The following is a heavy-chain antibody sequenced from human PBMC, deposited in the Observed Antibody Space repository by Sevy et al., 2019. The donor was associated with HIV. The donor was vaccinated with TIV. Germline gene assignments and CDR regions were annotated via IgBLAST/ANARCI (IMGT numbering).Heavy chain of an antibody. CDR2: VSGSGGKR. Sequence: GGSLRLSCAAFGFTFSNYGMTWVRQAPGKGLEWVSSVSGSGGKRYNADSVKGRFTISRDNSKNTLYLQMNSLGAEDTAVYYCARRGNYYGDAFDFWGQGTVVTVSS. V-gene: IGHV3-23*01. D-gene: IGHD3-10*01. CDR3: ARRGNYYGDAFDF. J-gene: IGHJ3*01. CDR1: GFTFSNYG.